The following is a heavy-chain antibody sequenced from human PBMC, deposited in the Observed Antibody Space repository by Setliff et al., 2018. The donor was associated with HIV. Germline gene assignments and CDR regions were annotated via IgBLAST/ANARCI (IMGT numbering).Heavy chain of an antibody. CDR2: ISAYNGNT. CDR3: ARGPPIVVVPAALLTFDY. V-gene: IGHV1-18*01. CDR1: GYTFTSYG. D-gene: IGHD2-2*01. J-gene: IGHJ4*02. Sequence: ASVKVSCKASGYTFTSYGTSWVRQAPGQGLEWMGWISAYNGNTNYAQKLQGRVTMTTDTSTSTAYMELRSLRSDDTAVYYCARGPPIVVVPAALLTFDYWGQGTLVTSPQ.